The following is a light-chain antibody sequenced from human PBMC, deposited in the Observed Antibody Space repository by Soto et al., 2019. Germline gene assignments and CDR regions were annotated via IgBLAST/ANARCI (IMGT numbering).Light chain of an antibody. CDR2: AAS. V-gene: IGKV1D-16*01. J-gene: IGKJ1*01. CDR1: QGIGSW. CDR3: QQYDSYPWT. Sequence: DIQMTQSPSSVSASVGDRVTLTCRASQGIGSWLAWYQQKPGKAPKLLIYAASSLQGGVPSRFSGSGSGTDFTLTINSLQAEDSATYYCQQYDSYPWTFGQGTKVDI.